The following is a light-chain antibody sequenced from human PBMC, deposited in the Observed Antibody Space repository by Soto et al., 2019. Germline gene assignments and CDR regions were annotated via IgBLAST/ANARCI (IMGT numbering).Light chain of an antibody. CDR1: KSNIGSAI. J-gene: IGLJ3*02. V-gene: IGLV1-47*01. CDR3: VAWDDNLSSRV. CDR2: MNS. Sequence: QSVLIQPPSLSGTPGKTVTISCIGYKSNIGSAIVHWYQQLPGTSPKHLIYMNSQRPSGVPDRFSGSKSGTSASLVITGLRPEDEADYYCVAWDDNLSSRVFGGGTKVTVL.